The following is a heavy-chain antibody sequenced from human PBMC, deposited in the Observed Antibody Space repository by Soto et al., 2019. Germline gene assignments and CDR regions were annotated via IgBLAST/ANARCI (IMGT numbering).Heavy chain of an antibody. CDR2: SSHSGST. Sequence: LXLTCAVYRGSFSGYYWSWIRQPPGKGLEWIGESSHSGSTKYNPSLKSRVTISVDTSKNQFSLKLSSVTAADTAVYYCARAYDYVWGTYRLDYWGQGTLVTSPQ. D-gene: IGHD3-16*02. CDR1: RGSFSGYY. V-gene: IGHV4-34*01. J-gene: IGHJ4*02. CDR3: ARAYDYVWGTYRLDY.